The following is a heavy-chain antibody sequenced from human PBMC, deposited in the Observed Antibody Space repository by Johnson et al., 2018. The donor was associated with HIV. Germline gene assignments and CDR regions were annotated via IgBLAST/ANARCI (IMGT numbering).Heavy chain of an antibody. CDR2: IYSGGTT. CDR3: ARDPSRSPGAFDI. J-gene: IGHJ3*02. V-gene: IGHV3-30*14. CDR1: GFTFSSYA. Sequence: QVQLVESGGGLVKPGGSLRLSCAASGFTFSSYAMHWVRQAPGKGLEWVAVIYSGGTTNYEDSWQGRFTISRDNSKNTLYLQMNSLRADDTAVYYCARDPSRSPGAFDIWGQGTMVTVSS.